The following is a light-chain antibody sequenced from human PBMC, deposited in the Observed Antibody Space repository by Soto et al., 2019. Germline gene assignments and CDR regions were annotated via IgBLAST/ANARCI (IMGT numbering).Light chain of an antibody. Sequence: IVLTQSPCTLSLSPGERATLSCRASQSVSSSYLAWYQQKHGQAPRLLIYDASNRATGIPARFSGSGSGTDFTLTISSLEPEDFAVYYCQQRSNWPPITFGQGTRLEIK. J-gene: IGKJ5*01. V-gene: IGKV3-11*01. CDR3: QQRSNWPPIT. CDR1: QSVSSSY. CDR2: DAS.